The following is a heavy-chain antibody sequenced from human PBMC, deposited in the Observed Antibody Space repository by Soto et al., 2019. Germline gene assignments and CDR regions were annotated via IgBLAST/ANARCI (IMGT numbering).Heavy chain of an antibody. Sequence: ASVKVSCKASGHTFTGHHMHWVRQPPGQGLEWMGLIDLDIGDTKYAQKFQGRVTSTSDTSITTAYMELRGLRSDDTAVYYCGLEPTGTGGFDYWGQGTLVTVSS. CDR1: GHTFTGHH. CDR3: GLEPTGTGGFDY. CDR2: IDLDIGDT. V-gene: IGHV1-2*02. J-gene: IGHJ4*02. D-gene: IGHD7-27*01.